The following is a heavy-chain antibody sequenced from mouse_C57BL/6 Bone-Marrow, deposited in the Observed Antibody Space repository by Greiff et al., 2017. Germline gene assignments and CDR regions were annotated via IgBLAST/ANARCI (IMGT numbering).Heavy chain of an antibody. CDR3: ARVDGYEENFAY. CDR1: GYTFTSYW. D-gene: IGHD2-3*01. Sequence: QVQLQQPGAELVKPGASVKMSCKASGYTFTSYWITWVKQRPGQGLEWIGDIYPGSGSTNYNEKFKSKATLTVDTSSSTAYMQLSSLTSEDSAVYYCARVDGYEENFAYWGQGTLGTGS. J-gene: IGHJ3*01. V-gene: IGHV1-55*01. CDR2: IYPGSGST.